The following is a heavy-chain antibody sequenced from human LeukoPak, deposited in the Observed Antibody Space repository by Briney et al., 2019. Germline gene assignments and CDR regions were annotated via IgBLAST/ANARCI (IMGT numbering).Heavy chain of an antibody. CDR2: ISSSGSTI. Sequence: GGSLRLSCAASGFTFSSYEMNWVRQAPGKGLEWVSCISSSGSTIYYADSVKGRFTISRDNAKNSLYLQMNSLRAEDTAVYYCAKASTHAFDIWGQGTMVTVSS. V-gene: IGHV3-48*03. CDR3: AKASTHAFDI. J-gene: IGHJ3*02. CDR1: GFTFSSYE. D-gene: IGHD2/OR15-2a*01.